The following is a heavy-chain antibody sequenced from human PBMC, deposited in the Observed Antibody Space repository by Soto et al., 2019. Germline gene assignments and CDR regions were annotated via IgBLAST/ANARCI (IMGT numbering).Heavy chain of an antibody. V-gene: IGHV1-2*02. CDR2: INPNSGGT. CDR3: ARDGEGRYCSGGRCYSQEHNWFDP. Sequence: ASVKVSCKASGYTFTGYYMHWVRQAPGQGLEWMGWINPNSGGTNYAQKFQGRVTMTRDTSISTAYMELSRLRSDDTAVYYCARDGEGRYCSGGRCYSQEHNWFDPWGQGTMVTSPQ. CDR1: GYTFTGYY. D-gene: IGHD2-15*01. J-gene: IGHJ5*02.